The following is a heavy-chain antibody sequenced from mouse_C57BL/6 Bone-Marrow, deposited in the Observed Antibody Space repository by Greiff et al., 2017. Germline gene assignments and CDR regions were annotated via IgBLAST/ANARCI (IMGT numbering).Heavy chain of an antibody. J-gene: IGHJ1*03. D-gene: IGHD1-1*01. CDR2: INPNNGGT. CDR3: ARGITAVPLWYFDV. Sequence: EVKVVESGPELVKPGASVKIPCKASGYTFTDYNMDWVKQSHGKSLEWIGDINPNNGGTIYNQTFKGKATLTVDKSSSTAYMELRSLTSEDTAVYYWARGITAVPLWYFDVWGTGTTVTVSS. CDR1: GYTFTDYN. V-gene: IGHV1-18*01.